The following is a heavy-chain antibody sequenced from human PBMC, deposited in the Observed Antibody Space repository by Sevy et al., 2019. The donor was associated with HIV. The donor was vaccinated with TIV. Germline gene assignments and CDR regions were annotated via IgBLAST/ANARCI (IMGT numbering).Heavy chain of an antibody. J-gene: IGHJ3*02. CDR2: MNPNSGNT. CDR3: ARGLRLNEYSSSAGAFDI. D-gene: IGHD6-6*01. V-gene: IGHV1-8*01. Sequence: ASVKVSCKASGYTFTSYDINWVRQATGQGLEWMGWMNPNSGNTGYAQKFQGRVTMTRNTSISTAYMELSSLRSEDTAGYYCARGLRLNEYSSSAGAFDIWGQGTMVTVSS. CDR1: GYTFTSYD.